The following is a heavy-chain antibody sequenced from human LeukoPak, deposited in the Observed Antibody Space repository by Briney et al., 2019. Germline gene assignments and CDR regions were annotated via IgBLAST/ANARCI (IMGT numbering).Heavy chain of an antibody. D-gene: IGHD1-7*01. Sequence: PSQTLSLTCTVSGGSISSGGYYWSWIRQPPGEGLEWIGYIYYSGSTYYNPSLKSRVTISVDTSKNQFSLKLSSVTAADTAVYYCARGHWNYRGYFDYWGQGTLVTVSS. J-gene: IGHJ4*02. CDR2: IYYSGST. V-gene: IGHV4-30-4*08. CDR3: ARGHWNYRGYFDY. CDR1: GGSISSGGYY.